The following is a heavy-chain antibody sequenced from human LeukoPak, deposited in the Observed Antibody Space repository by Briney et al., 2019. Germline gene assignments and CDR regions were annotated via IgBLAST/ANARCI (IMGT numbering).Heavy chain of an antibody. CDR2: CYRGGST. CDR3: TKDRGQVGSPNESPNTGAFDI. J-gene: IGHJ3*02. D-gene: IGHD3-10*01. Sequence: GGSLRLSCAASGFTVSSNYMSWVRQSPGTGLERASICYRGGSTYYADSVKGRFPISRDNSKNTLYLQMNSLRAEDTAVYYCTKDRGQVGSPNESPNTGAFDIWGQGTVVTVSS. CDR1: GFTVSSNY. V-gene: IGHV3-53*01.